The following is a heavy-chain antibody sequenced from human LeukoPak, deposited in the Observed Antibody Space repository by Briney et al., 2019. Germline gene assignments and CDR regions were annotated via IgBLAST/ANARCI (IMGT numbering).Heavy chain of an antibody. CDR3: ARVRAKQLQYYFDY. V-gene: IGHV3-48*02. CDR2: ISSTSTSM. Sequence: PGGSLRLSCAASGFTFSDYHINWVRQAPGKGLEWLSYISSTSTSMNYADSVRGRFAISRDNAKNSLYLQMNSLRDEDTAVYYCARVRAKQLQYYFDYWGQGTLVTVSS. J-gene: IGHJ4*02. D-gene: IGHD6-13*01. CDR1: GFTFSDYH.